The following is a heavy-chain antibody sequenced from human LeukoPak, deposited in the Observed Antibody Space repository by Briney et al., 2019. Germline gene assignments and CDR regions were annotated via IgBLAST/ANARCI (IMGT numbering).Heavy chain of an antibody. D-gene: IGHD4-17*01. J-gene: IGHJ4*02. CDR2: ISGSGGST. Sequence: GGSLRLSCAASGFTFSSYAMSWVRQAPGKGLEWVSAISGSGGSTYYADSVKGRFTISRDNSKNTLYLQMNSLRAEDTAVHYCAKDSYGDCVGYYFDYWGQGTLVTVSS. CDR3: AKDSYGDCVGYYFDY. V-gene: IGHV3-23*01. CDR1: GFTFSSYA.